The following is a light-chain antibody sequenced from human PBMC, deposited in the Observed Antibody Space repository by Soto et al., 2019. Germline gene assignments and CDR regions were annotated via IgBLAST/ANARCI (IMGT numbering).Light chain of an antibody. Sequence: QSALTQPASVSGSPGQSITISCTGTGSDIGGYNHVSWYQHHPGKAPKLIIYEVTQRPSGVPDRFSASKSGNTASLTVSGLQAEDEADYYCSSYAGSKMGVFGTGTQLTVL. V-gene: IGLV2-8*01. CDR2: EVT. CDR3: SSYAGSKMGV. CDR1: GSDIGGYNH. J-gene: IGLJ1*01.